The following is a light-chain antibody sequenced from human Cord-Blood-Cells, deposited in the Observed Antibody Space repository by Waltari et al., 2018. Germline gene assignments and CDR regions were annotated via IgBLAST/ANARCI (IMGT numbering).Light chain of an antibody. CDR3: AAWDDSLNGRV. Sequence: QSVLTQPPSASGTPGQRDAISCSGSSSNIGSNTVNWYQQLPGTAPKLLIYSNNPRPSGVPDRFSGSKSGTSASLAISGLQSEDEADYYCAAWDDSLNGRVFGGGTKLTVL. CDR2: SNN. V-gene: IGLV1-44*01. CDR1: SSNIGSNT. J-gene: IGLJ3*02.